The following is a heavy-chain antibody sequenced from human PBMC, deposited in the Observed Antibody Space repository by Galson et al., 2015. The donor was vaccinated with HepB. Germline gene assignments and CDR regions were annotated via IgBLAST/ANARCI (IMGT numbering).Heavy chain of an antibody. CDR1: GGTFSSYA. CDR2: IIPIFGTA. J-gene: IGHJ6*02. V-gene: IGHV1-69*06. Sequence: SVKVSCKASGGTFSSYAISWVRQAPGQGLEWMGGIIPIFGTANYAQKFQGRVTITADKSTSTAYMELGSLRSEDTAVYYCARGIVGAIYGMDVWGQGTTVTVSS. CDR3: ARGIVGAIYGMDV. D-gene: IGHD1-26*01.